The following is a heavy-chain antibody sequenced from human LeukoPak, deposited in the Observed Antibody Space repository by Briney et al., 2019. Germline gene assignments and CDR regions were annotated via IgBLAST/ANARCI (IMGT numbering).Heavy chain of an antibody. J-gene: IGHJ6*03. D-gene: IGHD3-3*01. CDR1: GFTSSSYE. CDR2: ISSSGSTI. V-gene: IGHV3-48*03. CDR3: ARDWEPYDFWSGSDDYYMDV. Sequence: PGGSLRLSCAASGFTSSSYEMNWVRQAPGKGLEWVSYISSSGSTIYYADSVKGRFTISRDNAKNSLYLQMNSLRAEDTALYYCARDWEPYDFWSGSDDYYMDVWGKGTTVTVSS.